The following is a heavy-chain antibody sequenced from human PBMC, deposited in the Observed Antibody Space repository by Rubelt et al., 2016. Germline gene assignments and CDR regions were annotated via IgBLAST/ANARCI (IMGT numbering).Heavy chain of an antibody. J-gene: IGHJ3*02. CDR3: ARVILNYDILTGYYEGDAFDI. D-gene: IGHD3-9*01. CDR2: ISAYSGNA. V-gene: IGHV1-18*01. Sequence: TFTNYGISWVRQAPGQGLEWMGWISAYSGNANYAQKLQGGVTMTTDTSTSTAYLELRSLRSDDTAVYYCARVILNYDILTGYYEGDAFDIWGQGTMVTVSS. CDR1: TFTNYG.